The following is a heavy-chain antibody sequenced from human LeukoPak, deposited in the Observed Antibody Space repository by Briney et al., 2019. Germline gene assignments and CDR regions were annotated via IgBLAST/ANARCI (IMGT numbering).Heavy chain of an antibody. CDR1: GGTFSSYA. J-gene: IGHJ4*02. CDR3: ATHPRGYDFWSGYSFDY. V-gene: IGHV1-69*04. CDR2: IIPILGIA. D-gene: IGHD3-3*01. Sequence: SVKVSCKASGGTFSSYAISWVRQAPGQGLEWMGRIIPILGIANYAQKFQGRVTITADKSTSTAYMELSSLRSEDTAVYYCATHPRGYDFWSGYSFDYWGQGTLVTVSS.